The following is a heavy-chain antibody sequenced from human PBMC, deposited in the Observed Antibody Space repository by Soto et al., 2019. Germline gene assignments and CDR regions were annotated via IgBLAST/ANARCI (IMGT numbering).Heavy chain of an antibody. J-gene: IGHJ4*02. Sequence: QSGGSLRLSCAASGFTFSSYAMHWVRQAPGKGLEWVAVISYDGSNKYYADSVKGRFTISRDNSKNTLYLQMNSLRAEDTAVYYCARWGFGVPAATPEASAAGTGSFDYWGQGTLVTVSS. V-gene: IGHV3-30-3*01. CDR1: GFTFSSYA. CDR2: ISYDGSNK. CDR3: ARWGFGVPAATPEASAAGTGSFDY. D-gene: IGHD2-2*02.